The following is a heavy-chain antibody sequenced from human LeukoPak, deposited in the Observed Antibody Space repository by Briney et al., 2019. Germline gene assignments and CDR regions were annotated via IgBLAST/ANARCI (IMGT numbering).Heavy chain of an antibody. Sequence: SETLSFTCTVSGGSTSNTSYYWGWIRQPPGKGLEWIGSIYYSGSTYYNPSLKSRVTISVDTSKNQFSLKLSSVTAADTAVYYCASHSSYVSPFRSWGRGPLVTVSP. D-gene: IGHD3-10*02. CDR1: GGSTSNTSYY. CDR2: IYYSGST. CDR3: ASHSSYVSPFRS. V-gene: IGHV4-39*01. J-gene: IGHJ5*02.